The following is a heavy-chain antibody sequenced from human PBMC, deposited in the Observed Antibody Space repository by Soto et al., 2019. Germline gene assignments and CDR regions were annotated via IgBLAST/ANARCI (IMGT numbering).Heavy chain of an antibody. CDR1: DGSISTYDW. V-gene: IGHV4-4*01. Sequence: QVQLHELGPGLVKPSETLSLTCVVSDGSISTYDWWTWVRQPPGKGLEWIGKMFHSGGADYSPSLKSRVTMSADSPKNHFSLRLTAVTAADTAVYCCATGNVDSMLEYWGQGTQVAVSS. CDR3: ATGNVDSMLEY. J-gene: IGHJ4*02. CDR2: MFHSGGA. D-gene: IGHD3-3*01.